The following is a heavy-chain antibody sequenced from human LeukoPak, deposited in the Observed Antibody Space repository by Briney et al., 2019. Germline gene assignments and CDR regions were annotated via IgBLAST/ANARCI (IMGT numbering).Heavy chain of an antibody. CDR2: IYYSGST. D-gene: IGHD6-6*01. Sequence: PSETLSLTCTASGGSISSSSYYWGWIRQPPGKGLEWIGSIYYSGSTYYNPSLKSRVTISVDTSKNQFSLKLSSVTAADTAVYYCARLEQLVKRGSDSWGQGALVTVSS. CDR3: ARLEQLVKRGSDS. CDR1: GGSISSSSYY. V-gene: IGHV4-39*01. J-gene: IGHJ4*02.